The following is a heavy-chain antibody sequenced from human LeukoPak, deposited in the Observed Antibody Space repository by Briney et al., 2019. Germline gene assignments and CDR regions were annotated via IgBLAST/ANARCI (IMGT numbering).Heavy chain of an antibody. CDR1: GFTFSSYG. CDR3: AKETAKTTDSYFDY. Sequence: GGSLRLSCAASGFTFSSYGMSWVRQAPGKGLEWVSTISGGGGTTYYADSVKGRFTISRDNSKNTLYLQMNSLRAEDTAVYYCAKETAKTTDSYFDYWGQGTLVTVSS. D-gene: IGHD4-11*01. V-gene: IGHV3-23*01. J-gene: IGHJ4*02. CDR2: ISGGGGTT.